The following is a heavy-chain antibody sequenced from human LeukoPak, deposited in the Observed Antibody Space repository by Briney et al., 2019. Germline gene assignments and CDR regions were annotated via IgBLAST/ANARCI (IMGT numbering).Heavy chain of an antibody. CDR1: GFTSITAW. D-gene: IGHD5-18*01. V-gene: IGHV3-15*04. CDR3: TTDGGVIGQVWLSY. CDR2: LESKRQGGEI. Sequence: GGPRRLSCGASGFTSITAWMTGFAQAPGKGLKGVGCLESKRQGGEIHYAAPVTGRFIISRDDSENTLYLQMTSLRTEDTVVYYCTTDGGVIGQVWLSYWVQATLVSDSP. J-gene: IGHJ4*02.